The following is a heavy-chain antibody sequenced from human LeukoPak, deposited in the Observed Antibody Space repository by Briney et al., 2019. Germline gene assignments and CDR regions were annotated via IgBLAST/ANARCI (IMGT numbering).Heavy chain of an antibody. V-gene: IGHV3-49*03. D-gene: IGHD1-1*01. CDR2: IRSKAYGETA. CDR3: TRDRGAYNLYDY. Sequence: HPGGSLRLSCTASGFTFGDYAMSWIRQAPGKGLEWVGFIRSKAYGETADYAASVKGRFTISRDDSKAIAYLQMNSLKTEDTAVYHCTRDRGAYNLYDYWGQGPLVTVSS. J-gene: IGHJ4*02. CDR1: GFTFGDYA.